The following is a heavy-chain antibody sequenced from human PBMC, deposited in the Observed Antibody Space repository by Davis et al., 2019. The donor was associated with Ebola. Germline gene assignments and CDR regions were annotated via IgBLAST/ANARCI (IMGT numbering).Heavy chain of an antibody. J-gene: IGHJ6*02. Sequence: GESLKISCAASGFTFSSYGMHWVRQAPGKGLEWVAVIWYDGSNKYYADSVKGRFTISRDNSKNTLYLQMNSLRAEDTAVYYCAREGITMVRGVIIDYYGMDVWGQGTLVTVSS. D-gene: IGHD3-10*01. CDR3: AREGITMVRGVIIDYYGMDV. CDR1: GFTFSSYG. V-gene: IGHV3-33*01. CDR2: IWYDGSNK.